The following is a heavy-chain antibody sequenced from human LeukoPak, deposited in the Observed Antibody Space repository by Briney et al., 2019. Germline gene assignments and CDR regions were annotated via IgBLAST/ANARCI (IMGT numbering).Heavy chain of an antibody. CDR3: ARDRGPPSIAPAGNLLDP. Sequence: SQTLSLTCTVSGGSISSGGYYWSWIRQHPGKGLEWIGYIYYSGSTYYNPSLKSRVTISVDTSKNQFSLKLSSVTAADTAVYYCARDRGPPSIAPAGNLLDPWGQGTLVTVSS. V-gene: IGHV4-31*03. CDR2: IYYSGST. D-gene: IGHD6-13*01. CDR1: GGSISSGGYY. J-gene: IGHJ5*02.